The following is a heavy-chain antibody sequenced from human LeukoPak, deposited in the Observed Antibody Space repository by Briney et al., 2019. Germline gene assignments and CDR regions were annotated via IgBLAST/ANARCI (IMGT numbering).Heavy chain of an antibody. J-gene: IGHJ4*02. CDR2: IYYSGST. D-gene: IGHD4-17*01. V-gene: IGHV4-59*01. CDR3: AFSSYGDYPLFDY. CDR1: GVSISSYY. Sequence: SETLSLTCTVSGVSISSYYWSWIRQPPGKGLEWIGYIYYSGSTNYNPSLNSRVTISIDTSRNQFSLKLSSVTAADTAVYYCAFSSYGDYPLFDYWGQGTLVTVSS.